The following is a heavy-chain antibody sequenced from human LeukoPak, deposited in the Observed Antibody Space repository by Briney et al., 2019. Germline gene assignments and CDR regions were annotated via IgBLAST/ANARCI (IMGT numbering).Heavy chain of an antibody. CDR2: IIPIFGTA. D-gene: IGHD5-12*01. CDR3: AAGGYDYERGPGSFFDY. Sequence: SEKVSCKASGGTFSSYAISWVRQAPGQGLEWMGGIIPIFGTANCAQKFQGRVTITADESTSTAYMELSSLRSEDTAVYYCAAGGYDYERGPGSFFDYWGQGTLVTVSS. V-gene: IGHV1-69*13. CDR1: GGTFSSYA. J-gene: IGHJ4*02.